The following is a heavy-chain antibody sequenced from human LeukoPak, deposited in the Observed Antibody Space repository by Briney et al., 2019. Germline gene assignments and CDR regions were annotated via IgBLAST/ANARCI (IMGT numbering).Heavy chain of an antibody. Sequence: GGSLRLSCAASGFAFSVYGMSWVRQAPGKGLEWISYISSSGATRYYADSVKGRFTISRDNAYNSLFLQMNSLRAEDTAVYYCATLTVASTFDYWGQGTPVTVSS. V-gene: IGHV3-48*03. CDR1: GFAFSVYG. J-gene: IGHJ4*02. CDR3: ATLTVASTFDY. CDR2: ISSSGATR. D-gene: IGHD4-11*01.